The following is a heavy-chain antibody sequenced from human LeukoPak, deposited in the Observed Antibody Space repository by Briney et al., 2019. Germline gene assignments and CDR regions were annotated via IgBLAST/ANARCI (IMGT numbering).Heavy chain of an antibody. CDR1: GFTFSSYS. J-gene: IGHJ4*02. D-gene: IGHD2-15*01. CDR3: ATALGYCSGGSCEIDY. CDR2: ISSSSSYI. Sequence: GGSLRLSCAASGFTFSSYSMNWVRQAPGKGLEGVSSISSSSSYIYYADSVKGRFTISRDNAKNSLYLQMNSLRAEGTAVYYCATALGYCSGGSCEIDYWGQGTLVTVSS. V-gene: IGHV3-21*01.